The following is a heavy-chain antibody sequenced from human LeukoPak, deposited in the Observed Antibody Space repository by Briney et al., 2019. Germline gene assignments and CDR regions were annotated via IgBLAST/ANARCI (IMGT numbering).Heavy chain of an antibody. Sequence: PGGSLRLSCAASGLTFGTYGMHWVRQAPGKGLEWVALIWYDGSQKYHADSVKGRFTVSRDNSRSTLYLQMNSLRPEDTAIYYCAREGYYGSGSPPSLYFDYWGQGTLVTVSS. CDR3: AREGYYGSGSPPSLYFDY. D-gene: IGHD3-10*01. CDR1: GLTFGTYG. V-gene: IGHV3-30*02. CDR2: IWYDGSQK. J-gene: IGHJ4*02.